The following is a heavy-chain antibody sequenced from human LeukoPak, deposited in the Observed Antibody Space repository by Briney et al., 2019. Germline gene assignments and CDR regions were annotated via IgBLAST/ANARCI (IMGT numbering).Heavy chain of an antibody. CDR1: GFTFSSFN. J-gene: IGHJ3*02. D-gene: IGHD2-15*01. V-gene: IGHV3-21*01. CDR3: ASGGRGDAFDI. CDR2: ITSSSSYI. Sequence: GGSLRLSCAASGFTFSSFNMNWVRQAPGQGLEWVSSITSSSSYIYYADSVKGRFTISRDNAKNSLYLQMNSLRAEDTAVYYCASGGRGDAFDIWDQGTMVTVSS.